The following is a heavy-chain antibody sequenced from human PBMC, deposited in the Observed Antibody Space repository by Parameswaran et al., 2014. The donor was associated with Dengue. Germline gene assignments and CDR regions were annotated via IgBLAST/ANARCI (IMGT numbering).Heavy chain of an antibody. CDR1: GFTFSSYD. J-gene: IGHJ4*02. Sequence: QAGGSLRLSCAASGFTFSSYDMHWVRQATGKGLEWVSAIGTAGDTYYPGSVKGRFTISRENAKNSLYLQMNSLRAGDTAVYYCARGVSSLYGDLTYPPDYWGQGTLVTVSS. D-gene: IGHD4-17*01. V-gene: IGHV3-13*01. CDR3: ARGVSSLYGDLTYPPDY. CDR2: IGTAGDT.